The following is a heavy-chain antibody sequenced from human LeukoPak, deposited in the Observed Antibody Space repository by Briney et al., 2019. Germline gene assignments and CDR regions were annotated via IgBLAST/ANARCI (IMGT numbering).Heavy chain of an antibody. CDR3: AKDRSINIAVAGPFDY. CDR1: GFTFDDYA. Sequence: GGSLRLSCAASGFTFDDYAMHWVRQAPGKGLEWVSGISWNSGSLGYADSVKGRFTISRDNAKNSLYLQMNSLRAEDTALYYCAKDRSINIAVAGPFDYWGQGTLVTVSS. CDR2: ISWNSGSL. V-gene: IGHV3-9*01. D-gene: IGHD6-19*01. J-gene: IGHJ4*02.